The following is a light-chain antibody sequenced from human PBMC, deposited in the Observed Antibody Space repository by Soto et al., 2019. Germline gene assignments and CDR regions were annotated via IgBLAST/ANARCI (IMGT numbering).Light chain of an antibody. V-gene: IGLV1-40*01. J-gene: IGLJ3*02. CDR2: GNS. CDR3: QSYDSSLSGAV. CDR1: SSNIGAGYH. Sequence: QSVLTQPPSVSGAPGQRVTISCTGSSSNIGAGYHVHWYQQLPGTAPKLLIYGNSNRPSGVPDRFSGSKSGTSASLAITGLQAEDEADYYCQSYDSSLSGAVFGGGTQVNVL.